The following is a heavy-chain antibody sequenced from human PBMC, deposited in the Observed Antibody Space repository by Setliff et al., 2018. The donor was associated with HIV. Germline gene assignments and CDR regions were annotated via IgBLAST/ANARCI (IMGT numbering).Heavy chain of an antibody. J-gene: IGHJ6*03. CDR1: GGSISSYY. V-gene: IGHV4-4*07. CDR2: IYTSGNT. CDR3: ATSTICDGCDYYYMDV. D-gene: IGHD6-13*01. Sequence: SETLSLTCTVSGGSISSYYWSWIRQPAGKGLEWIGRIYTSGNTNYNPSLKSLKSRVTISVDTSKNHFSLKLRSVIAADTAVYYCATSTICDGCDYYYMDVWGKGTTVTVSS.